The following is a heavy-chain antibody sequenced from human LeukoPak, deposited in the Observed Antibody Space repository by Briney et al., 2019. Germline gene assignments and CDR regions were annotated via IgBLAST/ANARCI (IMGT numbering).Heavy chain of an antibody. D-gene: IGHD1-26*01. CDR1: GYTFTSYG. J-gene: IGHJ6*02. CDR2: ISAYNGNT. Sequence: ASVKVSCKASGYTFTSYGISWVRQAPGQGLEWMGWISAYNGNTNYAQKLQGRVTMTTDTSTSTAYMELRSLRSDDTAVYYCARDWWELPPPPLYYYYGMDVWGQGTMVTVSS. CDR3: ARDWWELPPPPLYYYYGMDV. V-gene: IGHV1-18*01.